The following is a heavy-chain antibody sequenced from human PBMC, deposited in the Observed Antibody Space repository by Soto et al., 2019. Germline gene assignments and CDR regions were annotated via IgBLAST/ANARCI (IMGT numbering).Heavy chain of an antibody. D-gene: IGHD2-15*01. CDR2: ISAYNGNT. Sequence: ASVKVSCKASGYTFTSYGISWVRQAPGQGLDWMGWISAYNGNTKYAQDLQGRVTMTTDTSTSTAYMELRSLRSDDTAMYYCARFSGGSYNTYYFYYGMDVWGQGTTVTAPQ. CDR3: ARFSGGSYNTYYFYYGMDV. CDR1: GYTFTSYG. J-gene: IGHJ6*01. V-gene: IGHV1-18*04.